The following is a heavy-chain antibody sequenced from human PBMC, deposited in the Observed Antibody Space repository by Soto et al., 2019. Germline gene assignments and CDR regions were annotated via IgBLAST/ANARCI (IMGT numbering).Heavy chain of an antibody. CDR1: GDSISSYY. D-gene: IGHD5-18*01. V-gene: IGHV4-59*12. Sequence: SETLSLTCTVSGDSISSYYWSWIRQPPGKGLEWIGYIYYSGNTNYNPSLKSRVTISVDKSKNQFSLKLSSVTAADTAVYYCARGLQLYDTYYFDYWGQGTLVTVSS. CDR3: ARGLQLYDTYYFDY. CDR2: IYYSGNT. J-gene: IGHJ4*02.